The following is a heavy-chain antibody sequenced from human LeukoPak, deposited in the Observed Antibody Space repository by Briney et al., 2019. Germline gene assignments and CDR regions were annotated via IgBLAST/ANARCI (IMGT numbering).Heavy chain of an antibody. V-gene: IGHV6-1*01. CDR3: TRTKDGYFQN. J-gene: IGHJ1*01. CDR2: TYYRSKWFN. Sequence: SQTLSLTCAISGDTVSSNSAVWNWIRQSPSRDLEWLGRTYYRSKWFNEYAVSVKSRITINPDTSKNQFSLQLNSVTPEDTAVYYCTRTKDGYFQNWGQGTLVSVSS. CDR1: GDTVSSNSAV.